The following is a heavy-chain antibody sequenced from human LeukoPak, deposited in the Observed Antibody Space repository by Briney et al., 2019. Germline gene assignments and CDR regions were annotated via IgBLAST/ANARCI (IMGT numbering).Heavy chain of an antibody. D-gene: IGHD4-17*01. CDR1: GGSISSYY. V-gene: IGHV4-59*12. J-gene: IGHJ3*02. Sequence: PSETLSLTCTVSGGSISSYYWSWIRQPPGKGLEWIGYIYYSGSTNYNPSLKSRVTISVDTSKNQFSLKLSSVTAADTAVYYCARADYGDYEGLAFDIWGQGTMVTVSS. CDR2: IYYSGST. CDR3: ARADYGDYEGLAFDI.